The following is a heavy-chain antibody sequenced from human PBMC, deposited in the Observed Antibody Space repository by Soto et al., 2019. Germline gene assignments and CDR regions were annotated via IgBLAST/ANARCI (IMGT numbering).Heavy chain of an antibody. CDR1: GGTFSSYA. CDR3: AREHRSGYSYGLDD. V-gene: IGHV1-69*01. CDR2: IIPIFGTA. D-gene: IGHD5-18*01. J-gene: IGHJ4*02. Sequence: QVQLVQSGAEVKKPGSSVKVSCKASGGTFSSYAISWVRPAPGQGLEGRGGIIPIFGTANYAQKVQGRVTSNAAESTGTAEMEWRSLRYEATDVYYCAREHRSGYSYGLDDWGQGTMVTVSS.